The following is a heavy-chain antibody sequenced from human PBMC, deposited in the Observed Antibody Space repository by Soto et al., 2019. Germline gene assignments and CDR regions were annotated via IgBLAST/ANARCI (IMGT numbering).Heavy chain of an antibody. CDR2: ISSGGAST. CDR3: AKVVPGKSYALDY. J-gene: IGHJ4*02. V-gene: IGHV3-23*01. Sequence: WVPLRHSYGAAGFMFSTHGMSRVRQAPGKGLEWVSTISSGGASTYYADSVKGRFTISRVNSKNTLYLQMNSLRAEDTAVYYCAKVVPGKSYALDYWGQGTQVTVSS. D-gene: IGHD5-18*01. CDR1: GFMFSTHG.